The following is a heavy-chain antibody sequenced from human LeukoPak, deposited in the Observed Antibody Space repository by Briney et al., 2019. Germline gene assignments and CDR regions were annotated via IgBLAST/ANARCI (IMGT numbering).Heavy chain of an antibody. CDR2: IKQDGSEK. Sequence: GSLRLSCAASGFPFSSYWMSWVRQAPGKGLEWVANIKQDGSEKYYVDSVKGRFTISRDNAKNSLYLQMNSLRAEDTAVYYCASGYPIDYWGQGTLVTVSS. J-gene: IGHJ4*02. D-gene: IGHD5-18*01. CDR3: ASGYPIDY. V-gene: IGHV3-7*01. CDR1: GFPFSSYW.